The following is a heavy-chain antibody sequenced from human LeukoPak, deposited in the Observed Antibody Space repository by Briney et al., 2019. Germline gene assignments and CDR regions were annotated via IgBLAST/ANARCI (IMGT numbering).Heavy chain of an antibody. Sequence: GGSLRLSCAASGFTVSSYGMHWVRQAPGKGLEWVAVISYDGSSKYYADSVKGRFTISRDNAKNTLYLQMNSLRAEDTAVYCCAKEMRRSYYALNFFDYWGQGTLVTVSS. D-gene: IGHD3-10*01. CDR1: GFTVSSYG. V-gene: IGHV3-30*18. CDR2: ISYDGSSK. J-gene: IGHJ4*02. CDR3: AKEMRRSYYALNFFDY.